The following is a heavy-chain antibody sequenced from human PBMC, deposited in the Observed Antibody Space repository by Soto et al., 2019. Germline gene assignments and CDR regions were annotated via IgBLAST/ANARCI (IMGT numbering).Heavy chain of an antibody. V-gene: IGHV3-30-3*01. J-gene: IGHJ4*02. D-gene: IGHD3-22*01. CDR1: GFTFSNYA. CDR2: ISFDGGLK. Sequence: QVQLVESGGGVVQPGRSLRLSCAASGFTFSNYAMHWVRQAPGKGLEWVAVISFDGGLKYYADSMKGRFTISRDNSKNTLYLEMNNLRAEDTAVFYCAKAFYFDRSSSEAFDYWGQGSLVTVSS. CDR3: AKAFYFDRSSSEAFDY.